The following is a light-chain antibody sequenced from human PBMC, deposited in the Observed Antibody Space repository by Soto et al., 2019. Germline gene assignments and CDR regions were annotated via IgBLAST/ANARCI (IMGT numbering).Light chain of an antibody. CDR1: QSISSY. CDR3: QQSYSNPVIT. Sequence: DIQMTQSPSSLSASVGDRVTITCRASQSISSYLNWYQQKPGKAPKLLIYAASSLQSGVPSRFSGSGSGTDFTLTISSLQPEDFATYYCQQSYSNPVITFGQGTRLEIK. J-gene: IGKJ5*01. V-gene: IGKV1-39*01. CDR2: AAS.